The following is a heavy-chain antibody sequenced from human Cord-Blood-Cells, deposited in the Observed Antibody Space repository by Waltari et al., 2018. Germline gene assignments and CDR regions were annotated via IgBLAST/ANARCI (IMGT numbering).Heavy chain of an antibody. CDR3: AKDLESAARGAFDI. J-gene: IGHJ3*02. CDR2: ISYDGSNK. Sequence: QVQLVESGGGVVQPGRSLRLSCAASGFTFSSYGMHWVRAAPGKGLEWVEVISYDGSNKYYADSVKGRFTISRDNSKNTLYLQMNSLRAEDTAVYYCAKDLESAARGAFDIWGQGTMVTVSS. CDR1: GFTFSSYG. D-gene: IGHD6-6*01. V-gene: IGHV3-30*18.